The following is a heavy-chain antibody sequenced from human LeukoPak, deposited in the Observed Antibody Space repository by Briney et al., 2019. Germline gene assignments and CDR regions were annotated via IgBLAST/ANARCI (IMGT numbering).Heavy chain of an antibody. CDR3: ARDQGYCSGGTCYTVLDY. V-gene: IGHV3-7*01. CDR1: GFTFGSYY. Sequence: GGSRRLSCAASGFTFGSYYMFWFRQAPGKGLNGVANMNENGSEKQYVDSVKGRFTMSRDNVKSSLFLQMSSLGAEDTAVYYCARDQGYCSGGTCYTVLDYWGQGTLVTVSS. D-gene: IGHD2-15*01. CDR2: MNENGSEK. J-gene: IGHJ4*02.